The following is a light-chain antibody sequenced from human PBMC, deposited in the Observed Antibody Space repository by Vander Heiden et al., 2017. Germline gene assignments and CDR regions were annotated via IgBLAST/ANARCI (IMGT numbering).Light chain of an antibody. V-gene: IGKV1-5*01. CDR3: QQYNTYSRT. Sequence: DVQMTQSPSTLSASVGDRVTITCRASQSVSGWLAWYQQKPGKAPKLLIYDASTLQSGVPSRFSGWGSGTQFSLTISSLQPDDFATYYCQQYNTYSRTFGQGTKVEIK. CDR2: DAS. CDR1: QSVSGW. J-gene: IGKJ1*01.